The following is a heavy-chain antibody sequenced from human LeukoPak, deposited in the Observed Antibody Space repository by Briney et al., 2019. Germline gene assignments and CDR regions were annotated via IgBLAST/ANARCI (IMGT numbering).Heavy chain of an antibody. V-gene: IGHV4-34*01. Sequence: SETLSLTCAVYGGSFSGYYWSWIRQPPGKGLEWIGEINHSGSTNNNPSLKSRVTISVDTSKNQFSLKLSSVTAADTAVYYCARDGGYGDYSDYWGQGTLVTVSS. CDR1: GGSFSGYY. CDR3: ARDGGYGDYSDY. J-gene: IGHJ4*02. D-gene: IGHD4-17*01. CDR2: INHSGST.